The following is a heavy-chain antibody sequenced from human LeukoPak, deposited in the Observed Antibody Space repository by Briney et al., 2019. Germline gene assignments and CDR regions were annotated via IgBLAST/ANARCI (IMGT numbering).Heavy chain of an antibody. CDR2: IYISGST. CDR1: GFTVSSNY. Sequence: GGSLRLSCAASGFTVSSNYMNWVRQAPGKGLEWVSVIYISGSTYYADSVKGRFTISRDNSKNTLYLQMNSLRAEDTAVYYCARDPIPCSSTSCFPGPWFDPWGQGTLVTVSS. J-gene: IGHJ5*02. V-gene: IGHV3-53*01. CDR3: ARDPIPCSSTSCFPGPWFDP. D-gene: IGHD2-2*01.